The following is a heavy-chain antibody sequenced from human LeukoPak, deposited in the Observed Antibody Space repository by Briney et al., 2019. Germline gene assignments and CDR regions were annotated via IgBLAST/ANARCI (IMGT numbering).Heavy chain of an antibody. CDR2: IYYSGST. J-gene: IGHJ4*02. CDR1: GGSISSYY. CDR3: ARQPQGYPQVNFDY. Sequence: PSETLSLTCTVSGGSISSYYWSWIRQPPGKGLEWIGYIYYSGSTNYNPSLKSRVTISVDTSKNQFSLKLSSVTAADTAVYYCARQPQGYPQVNFDYWGQGTLVTVSS. V-gene: IGHV4-59*08. D-gene: IGHD1-1*01.